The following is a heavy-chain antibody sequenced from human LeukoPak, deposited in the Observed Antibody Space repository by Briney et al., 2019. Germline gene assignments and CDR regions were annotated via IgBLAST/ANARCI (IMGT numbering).Heavy chain of an antibody. CDR1: GYTFTSYY. D-gene: IGHD2-2*01. V-gene: IGHV1-46*01. J-gene: IGHJ3*02. CDR2: INPSGGST. CDR3: ASGRGYCSSTSCYQDDAFGI. Sequence: ASVKVSCKASGYTFTSYYMHWVRQAPGQGLEWMGIINPSGGSTSYAQKFQGRVTMTRDTSTSTVYMELSSLRSEDTAVYYCASGRGYCSSTSCYQDDAFGIWGQGTMVTVSS.